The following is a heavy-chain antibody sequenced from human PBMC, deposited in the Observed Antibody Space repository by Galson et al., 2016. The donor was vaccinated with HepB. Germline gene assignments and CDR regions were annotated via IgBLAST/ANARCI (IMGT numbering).Heavy chain of an antibody. CDR2: VSFGGKNS. Sequence: SLRLSCAASGFTFSSYAMHWVRQAPGKGLEWVAVVSFGGKNSQYADSVKGRFTISRDNSKNTLYLQRNSLSAEDTAVYYCARAPGYGGYNGRDYSSQGTLVTVSS. CDR3: ARAPGYGGYNGRDY. D-gene: IGHD5-12*01. CDR1: GFTFSSYA. J-gene: IGHJ4*02. V-gene: IGHV3-30*04.